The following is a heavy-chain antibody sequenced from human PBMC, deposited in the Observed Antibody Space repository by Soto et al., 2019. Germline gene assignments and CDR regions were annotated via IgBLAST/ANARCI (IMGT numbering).Heavy chain of an antibody. Sequence: GGSLRLSCAAYGFTFSSYAMSWVRQAPGKGLEWVSAISGSGGSTYYADSVKGRFTISRDNSKNTLYLQMNSLRAEDTAVYYCAKSRGRRYYDSSGYFDYWGQGTLVTVSS. V-gene: IGHV3-23*01. D-gene: IGHD3-22*01. J-gene: IGHJ4*02. CDR1: GFTFSSYA. CDR3: AKSRGRRYYDSSGYFDY. CDR2: ISGSGGST.